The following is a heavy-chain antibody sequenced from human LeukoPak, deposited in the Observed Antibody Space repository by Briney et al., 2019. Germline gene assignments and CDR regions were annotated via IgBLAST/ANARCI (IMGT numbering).Heavy chain of an antibody. D-gene: IGHD4-17*01. V-gene: IGHV1-46*01. J-gene: IGHJ4*02. CDR1: GYTFTGYY. CDR3: AREADGYGEPFIDY. Sequence: ASVKVSCKASGYTFTGYYMHWVRQAPGQGLEWMGIINPSGGSTSYAQKFQGRVTMTRDMSTSAVYMELRRLRFEDTAVYYCAREADGYGEPFIDYWGQGTLVTVSS. CDR2: INPSGGST.